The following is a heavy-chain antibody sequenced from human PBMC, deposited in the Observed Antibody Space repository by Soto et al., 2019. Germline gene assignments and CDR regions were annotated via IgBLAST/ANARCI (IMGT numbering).Heavy chain of an antibody. CDR1: GGTFSSYA. CDR2: IIPIFGTA. V-gene: IGHV1-69*13. Sequence: ASVKVSCKASGGTFSSYAISWVRQAPGQGLEWMGGIIPIFGTANYAQKFQGRVTITADESTSTAYMELSSLRSEDTAVYYCARDRGYSGYDYTYFDYWGQGTLVTVSS. J-gene: IGHJ4*02. CDR3: ARDRGYSGYDYTYFDY. D-gene: IGHD5-12*01.